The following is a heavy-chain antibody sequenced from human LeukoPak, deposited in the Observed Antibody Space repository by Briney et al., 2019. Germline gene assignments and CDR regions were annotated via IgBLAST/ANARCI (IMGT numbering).Heavy chain of an antibody. CDR1: GGSITSTNW. CDR3: ARGIADPYSFDS. V-gene: IGHV4-4*02. J-gene: IGHJ4*02. CDR2: ISLSGLT. Sequence: SGTLSLTCGVSGGSITSTNWWSWVRQPPGQGLEWIGEISLSGLTNYSPSLKSRVTMSVDKSKNQFSLNLSSVTAADTAVYYCARGIADPYSFDSWGRGTLVTVSS. D-gene: IGHD6-13*01.